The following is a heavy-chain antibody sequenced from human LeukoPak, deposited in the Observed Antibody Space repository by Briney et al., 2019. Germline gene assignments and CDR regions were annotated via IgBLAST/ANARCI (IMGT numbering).Heavy chain of an antibody. Sequence: ASVKVSCKASGYTLTGYYMHWVRQAPGQGLEWMVWINPNSGGTNYAQKFQGRVTMTRDTSISTAYMELSRLRSDDTAVYYCARDLRFLEWLDYYYYYGMDVWGQGTTVTVSS. CDR3: ARDLRFLEWLDYYYYYGMDV. CDR1: GYTLTGYY. D-gene: IGHD3-3*01. CDR2: INPNSGGT. V-gene: IGHV1-2*02. J-gene: IGHJ6*02.